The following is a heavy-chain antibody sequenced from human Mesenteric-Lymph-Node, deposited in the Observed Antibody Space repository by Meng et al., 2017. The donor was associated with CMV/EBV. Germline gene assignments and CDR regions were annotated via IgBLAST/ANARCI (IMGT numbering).Heavy chain of an antibody. D-gene: IGHD3-3*01. V-gene: IGHV4-4*02. CDR3: ARGRKTYDFWSGYPPIHGLDV. CDR1: GGSISSSNW. J-gene: IGHJ6*02. Sequence: SETLSLTCAVSGGSISSSNWWSWVRQPPGKGLEWIGEIYHSGSTNYNPSLKSRVTISVDTSKNQFSLKLRSVTAADTAVYYCARGRKTYDFWSGYPPIHGLDVWGQGTTVTVSS. CDR2: IYHSGST.